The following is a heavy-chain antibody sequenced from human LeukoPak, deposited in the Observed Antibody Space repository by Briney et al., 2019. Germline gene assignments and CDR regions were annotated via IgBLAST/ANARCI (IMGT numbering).Heavy chain of an antibody. J-gene: IGHJ4*02. D-gene: IGHD2-15*01. Sequence: EASVKVSCKASGYTFTSYGISWVRQAPGQGLEWIGWISAYNGNTNYAQKLQGRVTMTTDTSTSTAYMELRSLRSDDTAVYYCARDKYCSGGSCYPYYFDYWGQGTLVTVSS. V-gene: IGHV1-18*01. CDR3: ARDKYCSGGSCYPYYFDY. CDR2: ISAYNGNT. CDR1: GYTFTSYG.